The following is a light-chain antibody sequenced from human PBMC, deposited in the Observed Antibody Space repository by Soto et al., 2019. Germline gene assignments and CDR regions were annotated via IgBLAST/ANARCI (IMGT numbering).Light chain of an antibody. CDR3: QQSYSTPPT. Sequence: DIQMTQSPSSLSASVGDRVTITCRASQSISSYLNWYQQKPGKAPKLLIYAASSLQSGFPSRFSGSGSGTHFTLTISSLQPEDFATYYCQQSYSTPPTFGQGTKVEIK. V-gene: IGKV1-39*01. J-gene: IGKJ1*01. CDR2: AAS. CDR1: QSISSY.